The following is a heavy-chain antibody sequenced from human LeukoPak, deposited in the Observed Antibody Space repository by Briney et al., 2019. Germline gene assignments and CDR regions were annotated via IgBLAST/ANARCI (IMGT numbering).Heavy chain of an antibody. V-gene: IGHV3-23*01. Sequence: GGSLRLSCAASGFTFRSHAMSWARQAPGKGLEWVSAISGSGGSTYYADSVKGRFTISRDNSKNTLYLQMNSLRAEDTAVYYCAKDCGSRWLHREAATDYWGQGTLVTVSS. J-gene: IGHJ4*02. CDR1: GFTFRSHA. CDR3: AKDCGSRWLHREAATDY. D-gene: IGHD5-24*01. CDR2: ISGSGGST.